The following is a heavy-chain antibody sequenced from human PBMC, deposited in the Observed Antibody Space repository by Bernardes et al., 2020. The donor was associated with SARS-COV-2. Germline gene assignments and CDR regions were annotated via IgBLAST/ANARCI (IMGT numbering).Heavy chain of an antibody. CDR2: FDPEDGET. J-gene: IGHJ5*02. CDR1: GYTLTELS. V-gene: IGHV1-24*01. Sequence: SVKVSCKVSGYTLTELSMHWVRQAPGKGLEWMGGFDPEDGETIYAQKFQGRVTMTEDTSTDTAYMELSSLRSEDTAVYYCATGALIAVAGRKNWFDPWGQGTLVTVSS. D-gene: IGHD6-19*01. CDR3: ATGALIAVAGRKNWFDP.